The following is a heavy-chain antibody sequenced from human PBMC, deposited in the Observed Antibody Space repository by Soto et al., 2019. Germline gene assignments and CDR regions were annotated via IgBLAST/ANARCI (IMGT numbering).Heavy chain of an antibody. CDR3: ATKGGGLRVTTYYYFYGMDV. J-gene: IGHJ6*02. Sequence: QVQLVESGGGVVQPGRSLRLSCAASGFTFSSYAMHWVRQAPGKGLEWVAVISYDGSNKYYADSVKGRFTISRDNSKNTLYPQMHSGRAEDTPVYYCATKGGGLRVTTYYYFYGMDVWGQGTAFTVSS. CDR1: GFTFSSYA. CDR2: ISYDGSNK. D-gene: IGHD4-17*01. V-gene: IGHV3-30-3*01.